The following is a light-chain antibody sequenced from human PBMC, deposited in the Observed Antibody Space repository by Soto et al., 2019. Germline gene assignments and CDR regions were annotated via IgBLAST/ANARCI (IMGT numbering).Light chain of an antibody. CDR2: DAS. CDR3: QQRGHWPPT. CDR1: QSVSSF. Sequence: EIVLTQSPATLSLSPGERATLSCRASQSVSSFLAWYQQKPGQPPRLLIYDASKRATGIPGRFSGSGSGTAFTLTIRSLEPEDFAAYYCQQRGHWPPTFGPGTKVDI. V-gene: IGKV3-11*01. J-gene: IGKJ3*01.